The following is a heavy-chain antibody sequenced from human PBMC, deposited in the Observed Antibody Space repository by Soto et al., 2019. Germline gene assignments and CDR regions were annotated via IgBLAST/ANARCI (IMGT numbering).Heavy chain of an antibody. V-gene: IGHV4-59*01. CDR3: AREEPTTSCFDF. CDR2: IHHSWST. D-gene: IGHD4-17*01. J-gene: IGHJ4*02. CDR1: GGSISTFY. Sequence: QVHLQESGPGLVRPSETLSLTCTVSGGSISTFYWSWLRQSPGKGLEWIGYIHHSWSTTYSPSLKSRVSMSVDTSRDQFSLKVTAVTTADTAVYYCAREEPTTSCFDFWGQGIRVTVSS.